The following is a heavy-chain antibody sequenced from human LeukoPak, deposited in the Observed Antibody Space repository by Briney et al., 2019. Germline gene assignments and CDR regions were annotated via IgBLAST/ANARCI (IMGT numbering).Heavy chain of an antibody. V-gene: IGHV4-59*01. Sequence: SETLSLTCTVSGGSISSYYWSWLRQPPGKGLEWIGYIYYSGSTNYNPSLKSRVTISVDTSKNQFSLKLSSVTAADTAVYYCARGAWIQLWLPAFDIWGQGTMVTVSS. D-gene: IGHD5-18*01. CDR3: ARGAWIQLWLPAFDI. J-gene: IGHJ3*02. CDR2: IYYSGST. CDR1: GGSISSYY.